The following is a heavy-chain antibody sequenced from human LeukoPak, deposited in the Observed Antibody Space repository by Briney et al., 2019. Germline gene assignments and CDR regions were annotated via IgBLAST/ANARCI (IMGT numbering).Heavy chain of an antibody. V-gene: IGHV4-59*08. CDR2: IHYTGST. J-gene: IGHJ4*02. CDR1: GGSISGYY. D-gene: IGHD2-2*01. Sequence: SETLSLTCTVSGGSISGYYWSWIRQPPGKGLQFIGYIHYTGSTNYNPSLESRVTLSVDTSNNQFSLKLRSVTAADTAVYYCARLSKDTVVLPAAMAHYFDYWGQGTLVTVSS. CDR3: ARLSKDTVVLPAAMAHYFDY.